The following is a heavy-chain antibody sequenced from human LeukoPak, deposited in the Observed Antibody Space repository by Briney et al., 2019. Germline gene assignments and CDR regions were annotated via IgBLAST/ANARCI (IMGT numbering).Heavy chain of an antibody. D-gene: IGHD4-17*01. CDR1: GGSISSGGYY. CDR2: IYYSGST. CDR3: ARATTVTREFDY. J-gene: IGHJ4*02. Sequence: SETLSLTRTVSGGSISSGGYYWSWIRQHPGKGLEWIGYIYYSGSTYYNPSLKSRVTISVDTSKNQFSLKLSSVTAADTAVYYCARATTVTREFDYWGQGTLVTVSS. V-gene: IGHV4-31*03.